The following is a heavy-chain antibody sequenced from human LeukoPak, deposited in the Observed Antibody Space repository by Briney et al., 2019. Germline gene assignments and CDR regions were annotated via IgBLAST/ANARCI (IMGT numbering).Heavy chain of an antibody. J-gene: IGHJ5*02. V-gene: IGHV4-39*01. CDR3: ARKKAPLYDILPLDNWFDP. CDR1: GGSISSSSYY. D-gene: IGHD3-9*01. CDR2: IYYSGST. Sequence: SETLSLTCTVSGGSISSSSYYWGWIRQPPGKGLEWIGSIYYSGSTYYNPSLKSRVTISVDTSKNQFSLKLSSVTAADTAVYYCARKKAPLYDILPLDNWFDPWGQGTLVTVSS.